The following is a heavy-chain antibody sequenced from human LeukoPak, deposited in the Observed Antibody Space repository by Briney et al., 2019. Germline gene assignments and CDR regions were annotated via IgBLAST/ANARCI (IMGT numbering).Heavy chain of an antibody. CDR2: ISGSGGTT. V-gene: IGHV3-23*01. D-gene: IGHD3-10*02. J-gene: IGHJ6*04. CDR1: RFTFSSYG. CDR3: AELGITMIGGV. Sequence: GGSLRLSCAASRFTFSSYGMSWVRQAPGKGLEWVSGISGSGGTTYYADSVKGRFTISRDNSKNTLYLQMNSLRAEDTAVYYCAELGITMIGGVWGKGTTVTISS.